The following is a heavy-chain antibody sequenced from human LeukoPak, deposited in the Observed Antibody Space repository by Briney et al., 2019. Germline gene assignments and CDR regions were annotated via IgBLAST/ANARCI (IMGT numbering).Heavy chain of an antibody. D-gene: IGHD6-13*01. CDR2: IRYDGSNK. Sequence: GGSLRLSCAASGFTFSSYGMHWVRQAPGKGLKWVAFIRYDGSNKYYADSVKGRFTISRDNSKNTLYLQMNSLRAEDTAVYYCAKDRPGYSSSWYGIDAFDIWGQGTMVTVSS. J-gene: IGHJ3*02. CDR3: AKDRPGYSSSWYGIDAFDI. CDR1: GFTFSSYG. V-gene: IGHV3-30*02.